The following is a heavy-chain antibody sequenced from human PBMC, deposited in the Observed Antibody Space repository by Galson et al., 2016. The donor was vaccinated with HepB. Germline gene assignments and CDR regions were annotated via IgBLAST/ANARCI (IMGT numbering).Heavy chain of an antibody. V-gene: IGHV3-66*01. CDR2: IYSQGAT. Sequence: SLRLSCAASGFTASNNYMRWVRQAPGKGLEWVSLIYSQGATYYADSVKARFTVSRDNSKNTPYLQMNSLRVEDTAVYYCATDSSARGYFDYWGQGTLVTVSS. J-gene: IGHJ4*02. CDR3: ATDSSARGYFDY. D-gene: IGHD3-22*01. CDR1: GFTASNNY.